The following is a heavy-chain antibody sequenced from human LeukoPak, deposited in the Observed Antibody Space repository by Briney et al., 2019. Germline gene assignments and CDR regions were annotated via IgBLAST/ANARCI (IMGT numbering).Heavy chain of an antibody. CDR3: TTESKGGHGPY. Sequence: PRGSLRLSCAASGFTLSNAWMTWIRQAPGKRLEWVGRIISKTDGGTTESAAPVKGRFTISRDDSKDTLYLQMNSLKTEDTAVYYCTTESKGGHGPYWGQGTLVTVSS. CDR1: GFTLSNAW. D-gene: IGHD3-16*01. J-gene: IGHJ4*02. V-gene: IGHV3-15*01. CDR2: IISKTDGGTT.